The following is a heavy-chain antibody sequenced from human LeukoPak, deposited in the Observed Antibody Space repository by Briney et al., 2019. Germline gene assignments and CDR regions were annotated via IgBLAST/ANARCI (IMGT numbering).Heavy chain of an antibody. CDR2: ISGSGGST. V-gene: IGHV3-23*01. Sequence: PGGSLRLSCAASGFTFSSYGMHWVRQAPGKGLEWVSAISGSGGSTYYADSVKGRFTISRDNSKNTLYLQMNSRRAEDTAVYYCAKDRRYPLEWSQGTLVTVSS. J-gene: IGHJ4*02. CDR1: GFTFSSYG. CDR3: AKDRRYPLE. D-gene: IGHD1-1*01.